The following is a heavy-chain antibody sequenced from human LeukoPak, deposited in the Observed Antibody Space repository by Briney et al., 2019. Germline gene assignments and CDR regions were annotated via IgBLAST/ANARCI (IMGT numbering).Heavy chain of an antibody. CDR1: GFTFSSYS. V-gene: IGHV3-21*01. CDR3: ARGLKAYSGMDV. CDR2: ISSSSSYI. Sequence: GGSLRLSCAASGFTFSSYSMNWVRQAPGKGLEWVSSISSSSSYIYYADSVKGRFTISRDNAKNSLYLQMNSLRAEDTAVYYCARGLKAYSGMDVWGQGNPGHRLL. J-gene: IGHJ6*02.